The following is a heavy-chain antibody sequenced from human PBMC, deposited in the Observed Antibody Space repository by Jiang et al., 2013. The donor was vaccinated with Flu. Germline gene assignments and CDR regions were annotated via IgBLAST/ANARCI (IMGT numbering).Heavy chain of an antibody. Sequence: EVKKPGESLRISCKASGYSFSSYWISWVRQVPGKGLEWMGRLDPSDSWSSYGPSFQGHVNISADRSVSTAYLQWSSLKASDTAMYYCARHNAYSDHQRSLPGSTWFDPWGQGTLVTVSS. CDR1: GYSFSSYW. D-gene: IGHD2-15*01. CDR3: ARHNAYSDHQRSLPGSTWFDP. J-gene: IGHJ5*02. CDR2: LDPSDSWS. V-gene: IGHV5-10-1*01.